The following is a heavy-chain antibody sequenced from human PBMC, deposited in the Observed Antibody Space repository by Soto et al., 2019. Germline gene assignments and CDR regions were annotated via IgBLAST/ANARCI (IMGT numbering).Heavy chain of an antibody. V-gene: IGHV3-23*01. D-gene: IGHD5-12*01. CDR1: GFIFGNYA. Sequence: EVQLLESGGGLEQPGGSLRLSCAASGFIFGNYAMSWVRQPPGKGLEWVSCFGVSGGSTYYADSVKGRFTISRDNSESALSLQLNVMSAGDTAVSYCVSARPAWSQSCGYDYWGQGALVTVSS. CDR2: FGVSGGST. CDR3: VSARPAWSQSCGYDY. J-gene: IGHJ4*02.